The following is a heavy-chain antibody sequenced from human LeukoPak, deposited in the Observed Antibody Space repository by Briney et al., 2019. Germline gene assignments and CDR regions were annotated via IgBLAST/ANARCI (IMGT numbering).Heavy chain of an antibody. CDR3: ARRRYNWNAIDY. Sequence: GGSLRLSCAASGLTFTTYWMMWIRQAPGKGLEWVSYISSSGSTIYYADSVKGRFTISRDNAKNSLYLQMNSLRAEDTAVYFCARRRYNWNAIDYWGQGTLVTVSS. CDR1: GLTFTTYW. V-gene: IGHV3-11*01. J-gene: IGHJ4*02. CDR2: ISSSGSTI. D-gene: IGHD1-20*01.